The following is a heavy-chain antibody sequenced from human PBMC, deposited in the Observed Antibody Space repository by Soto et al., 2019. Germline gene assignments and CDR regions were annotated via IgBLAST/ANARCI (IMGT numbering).Heavy chain of an antibody. D-gene: IGHD3-10*01. CDR3: AKGGGNMVSAPPALAPDY. V-gene: IGHV5-51*01. CDR1: GYSFTSYW. J-gene: IGHJ4*02. Sequence: GESLKISCKGSGYSFTSYWIGWVRQMPGKGLEWMGIIYPGDSDTRYSPSFQGQVTISADKSISTAYLQWSSLKASDTAVYYCAKGGGNMVSAPPALAPDYWGQGTLVTVSS. CDR2: IYPGDSDT.